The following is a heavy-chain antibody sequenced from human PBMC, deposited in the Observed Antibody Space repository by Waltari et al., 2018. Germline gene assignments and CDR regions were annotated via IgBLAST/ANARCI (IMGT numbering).Heavy chain of an antibody. CDR1: SFNLSGSA. CDR3: TRVLRSSSPTQFDL. D-gene: IGHD6-13*01. V-gene: IGHV3-73*01. CDR2: IRTNAAGDAT. Sequence: QLVESGGGLVQPGGSLKVSCEASSFNLSGSAMHRVRQAPGQGLEWVGRIRTNAAGDATQYAPSVKGRFTISRDDSKNTAFLLMNNLKIDDTATYFCTRVLRSSSPTQFDLWGQGILVTVSS. J-gene: IGHJ4*02.